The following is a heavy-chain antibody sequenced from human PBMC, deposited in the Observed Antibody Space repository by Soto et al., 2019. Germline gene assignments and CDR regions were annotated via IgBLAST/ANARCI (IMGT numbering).Heavy chain of an antibody. V-gene: IGHV4-59*08. CDR3: ARQVRSWIFGVVITWFDP. CDR1: GGSISSYD. J-gene: IGHJ5*02. Sequence: SETLSLTCTVSGGSISSYDWSWIRQPPGKGLEWIGYIYYSGSTNYNPSLKSRVTISVDTSKNQFSLKLSSVTAADTAVYYCARQVRSWIFGVVITWFDPWGQGTLVTVSS. CDR2: IYYSGST. D-gene: IGHD3-3*01.